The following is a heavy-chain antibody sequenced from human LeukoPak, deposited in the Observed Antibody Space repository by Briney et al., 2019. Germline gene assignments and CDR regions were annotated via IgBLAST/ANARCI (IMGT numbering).Heavy chain of an antibody. Sequence: SETLSLTCAVYGGSFSGYYWSWIRQPPGKGLEWIGEINHSRSTNYNPSLKSRVTISVDASKNQFSLKLSSVTAADTAVYYCARGGDGYNFGTHWFDPWGQGTLVTVSS. CDR3: ARGGDGYNFGTHWFDP. V-gene: IGHV4-34*01. D-gene: IGHD5-24*01. J-gene: IGHJ5*02. CDR2: INHSRST. CDR1: GGSFSGYY.